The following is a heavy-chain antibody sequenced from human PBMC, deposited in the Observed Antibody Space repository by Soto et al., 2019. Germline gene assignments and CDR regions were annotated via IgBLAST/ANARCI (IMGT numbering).Heavy chain of an antibody. J-gene: IGHJ4*02. CDR2: VSPTGDTV. V-gene: IGHV3-9*01. CDR1: GFRFEQYV. CDR3: LNDAPYGSVSG. D-gene: IGHD3-10*01. Sequence: VQVVASGGGLVQPGRSLRLSCAVSGFRFEQYVMHWVRQAPGKGLECVSTVSPTGDTVAYADSVEGRFTVSSDNAKNSGSLLLSSFRWDDTTFYFSLNDAPYGSVSGWCQGPGVTVPS.